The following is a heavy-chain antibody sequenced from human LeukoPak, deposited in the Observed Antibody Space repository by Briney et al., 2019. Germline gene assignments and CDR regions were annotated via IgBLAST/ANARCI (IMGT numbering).Heavy chain of an antibody. V-gene: IGHV1-2*02. Sequence: ASVKVSCKASGYTFTGYYMHWVRQAPGQGVEWMGWINPKSGGTNYAQKFQGGVTMTRDTSISTAYMELSRLRSDDTAVYYCARVRCSGGSCYSDYWGQGTLVTVSS. J-gene: IGHJ4*02. CDR2: INPKSGGT. CDR3: ARVRCSGGSCYSDY. D-gene: IGHD2-15*01. CDR1: GYTFTGYY.